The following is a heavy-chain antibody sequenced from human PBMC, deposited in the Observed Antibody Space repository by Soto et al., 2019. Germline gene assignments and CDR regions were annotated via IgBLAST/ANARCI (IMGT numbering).Heavy chain of an antibody. D-gene: IGHD3-10*01. Sequence: GASVKVSCKASGYALTGYYMHWVRQAPGQGLEWMGWINPNSGGTNYAQKFQGWVTMTRDTSISTAYMELSRLRSDDTAVYYCARLPDYGSGSSGMDVWGQGTTVTVSS. CDR3: ARLPDYGSGSSGMDV. J-gene: IGHJ6*02. CDR2: INPNSGGT. V-gene: IGHV1-2*04. CDR1: GYALTGYY.